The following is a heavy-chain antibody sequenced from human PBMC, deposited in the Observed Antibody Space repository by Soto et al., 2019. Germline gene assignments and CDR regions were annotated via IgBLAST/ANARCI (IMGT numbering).Heavy chain of an antibody. CDR1: GFTFSSYA. V-gene: IGHV3-23*01. D-gene: IGHD6-13*01. CDR3: AKLQQQLVWGFDY. Sequence: PGGSLRLSCAASGFTFSSYAMSWVRQAPGKGLEWVSTISDSSGSTYHADSVKGRFTISRDNSKNTLYLQMNSLRAEDTAVYYCAKLQQQLVWGFDYWGQGTQVTVS. CDR2: ISDSSGST. J-gene: IGHJ4*02.